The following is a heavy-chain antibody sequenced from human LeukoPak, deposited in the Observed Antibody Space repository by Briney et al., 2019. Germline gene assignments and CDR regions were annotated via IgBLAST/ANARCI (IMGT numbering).Heavy chain of an antibody. Sequence: SETLSLTCTVSGGSISSSSYYWGWIRQPPGKGLEWIGSIYYSGSTYYNPSLKSRVTISVDTSKNQFSLKLSSVTAADTAVYYCATNLPLVATTYYGMDVWGQGTTVTVSS. D-gene: IGHD5-12*01. CDR3: ATNLPLVATTYYGMDV. CDR2: IYYSGST. J-gene: IGHJ6*02. V-gene: IGHV4-39*01. CDR1: GGSISSSSYY.